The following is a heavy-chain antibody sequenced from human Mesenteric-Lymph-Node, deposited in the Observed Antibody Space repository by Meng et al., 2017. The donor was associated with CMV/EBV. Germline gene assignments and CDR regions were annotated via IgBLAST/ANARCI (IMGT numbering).Heavy chain of an antibody. CDR1: GGSISSSNW. D-gene: IGHD6-19*01. Sequence: LPFAVSGGSISSSNWWSWVRQPPGKGLEWIGEVYHSGTTNYNPSLKSRVTISVDKSKNQFSLKLSSVTAADTAVYYCARYSSGWYDYWGQGTLVTVSS. V-gene: IGHV4-4*02. CDR3: ARYSSGWYDY. J-gene: IGHJ4*02. CDR2: VYHSGTT.